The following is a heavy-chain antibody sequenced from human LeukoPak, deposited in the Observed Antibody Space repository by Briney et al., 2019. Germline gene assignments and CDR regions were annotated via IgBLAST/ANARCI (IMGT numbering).Heavy chain of an antibody. CDR1: GFTFSSYA. Sequence: GGSLRLSCAASGFTFSSYAMSWVRQAPGKGLEWVSSISGTNDNTYYADSVKDRFTISRDNSMNTLSLQMNSLRAEDTAVYYCAKGRGTTVTSAANYWGQGTLVTVSS. J-gene: IGHJ4*02. CDR2: ISGTNDNT. V-gene: IGHV3-23*01. CDR3: AKGRGTTVTSAANY. D-gene: IGHD4-17*01.